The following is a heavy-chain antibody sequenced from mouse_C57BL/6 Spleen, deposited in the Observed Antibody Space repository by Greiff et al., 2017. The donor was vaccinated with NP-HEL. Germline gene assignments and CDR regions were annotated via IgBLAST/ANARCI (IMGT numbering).Heavy chain of an antibody. CDR1: GYAFSSSW. CDR2: IYPGDGDT. V-gene: IGHV1-82*01. D-gene: IGHD3-2*02. CDR3: ARSSSGYYYYAMDY. Sequence: QVQLQQSGPELVKPGASVKISCKASGYAFSSSWMNWVKQRPGKGLEWIGRIYPGDGDTNYNGKFKGKATLTADKSSSTAYMQLSSLTSEDSAVYFCARSSSGYYYYAMDYWGQGTSVTVSS. J-gene: IGHJ4*01.